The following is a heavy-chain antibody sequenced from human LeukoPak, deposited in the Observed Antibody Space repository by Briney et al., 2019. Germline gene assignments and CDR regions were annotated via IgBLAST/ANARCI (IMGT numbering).Heavy chain of an antibody. V-gene: IGHV3-30-3*01. Sequence: PGGSLRLSCAASGFTFSSYAMHWVRQAPGKGLEGVAVISYDGSNKYYADSVKGRFTISRDNSKNTLYLQMNSLRAEDTAVYYCARDSRIAARPSGDYWGQGTLVTVSS. D-gene: IGHD6-6*01. CDR1: GFTFSSYA. CDR3: ARDSRIAARPSGDY. J-gene: IGHJ4*02. CDR2: ISYDGSNK.